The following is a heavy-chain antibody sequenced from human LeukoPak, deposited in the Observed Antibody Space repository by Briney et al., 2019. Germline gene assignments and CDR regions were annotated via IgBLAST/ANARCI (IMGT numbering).Heavy chain of an antibody. V-gene: IGHV3-64*01. D-gene: IGHD6-13*01. CDR3: AGGSSWYRGIDY. J-gene: IGHJ4*02. CDR1: GFTFSSYA. CDR2: ISTNGGST. Sequence: EGSLRLSCAASGFTFSSYAMYWVRQAPGKGLEYVSAISTNGGSTYYANSVKGRFTISRDNSKNTLYLQMGSLRAEDMGVYYCAGGSSWYRGIDYWGQGTLVTVSS.